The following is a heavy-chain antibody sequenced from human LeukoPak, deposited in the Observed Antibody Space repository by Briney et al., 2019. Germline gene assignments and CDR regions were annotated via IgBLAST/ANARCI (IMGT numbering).Heavy chain of an antibody. J-gene: IGHJ4*02. CDR3: ARGGIEVAGYVEF. V-gene: IGHV3-74*01. Sequence: GGSLRLSCAASGFTFGSYWMHWVRQAPGKGLVWVSRINSDGSSTTYADSVKGRFTVSRDNAKNTLYLQMNSLRAEDTAVYYCARGGIEVAGYVEFWGQGTLATVSS. CDR2: INSDGSST. D-gene: IGHD6-19*01. CDR1: GFTFGSYW.